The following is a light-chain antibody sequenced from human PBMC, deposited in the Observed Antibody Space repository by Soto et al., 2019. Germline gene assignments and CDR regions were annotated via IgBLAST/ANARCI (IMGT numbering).Light chain of an antibody. V-gene: IGKV3-20*01. CDR1: QSVSSSF. Sequence: EIVLTQSPGTLSLSPGERATLSCRASQSVSSSFLAWYQQKPGQAPRLLIYGASSRATGIPDRFSGSGSGTDLTLTISRLEPEDFALYYCQQYGSSQWTFGQGTKVEIK. CDR3: QQYGSSQWT. J-gene: IGKJ1*01. CDR2: GAS.